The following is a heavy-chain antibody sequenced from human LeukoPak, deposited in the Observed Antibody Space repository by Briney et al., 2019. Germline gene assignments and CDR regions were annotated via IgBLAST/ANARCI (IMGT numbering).Heavy chain of an antibody. Sequence: GGSLRLSCAASGFTFSSYGMHWVRQAPGKGLEWVAVISYDGSNKYYADSVKGRFTISRDNSKNTLYLQMNSLRAEDTAVYYCAKVADSGYDWWFDPWGQGTLVTVSS. CDR2: ISYDGSNK. V-gene: IGHV3-30*18. CDR1: GFTFSSYG. CDR3: AKVADSGYDWWFDP. D-gene: IGHD5-12*01. J-gene: IGHJ5*02.